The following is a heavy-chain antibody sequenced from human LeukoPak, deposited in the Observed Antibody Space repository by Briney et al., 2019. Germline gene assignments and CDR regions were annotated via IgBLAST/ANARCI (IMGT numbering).Heavy chain of an antibody. J-gene: IGHJ4*02. Sequence: GASVKVSCKASGYTFTSHGISWVRQAPGQGLEWMGWIRPHTGETNSAQRFQDRVTMTTDTSTTTAYMELRSLRFDDTAVYYCARDRGGKGSAIFYWGQGSLVTVSS. V-gene: IGHV1-18*01. D-gene: IGHD2-2*01. CDR1: GYTFTSHG. CDR2: IRPHTGET. CDR3: ARDRGGKGSAIFY.